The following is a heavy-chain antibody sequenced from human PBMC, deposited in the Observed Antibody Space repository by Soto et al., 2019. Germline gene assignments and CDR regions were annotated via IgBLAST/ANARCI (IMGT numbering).Heavy chain of an antibody. V-gene: IGHV4-59*01. J-gene: IGHJ4*02. Sequence: SETLSLTCTVSGDSISTFYWGWMRQSPGKELEWIGYVYYTGSTNYNPSLKRRVTISVDRSKNQFSLKLTSANAADTAVYYCARGRTVRNYADDSSDYFYFFDYWGRGTQVTVSS. CDR1: GDSISTFY. D-gene: IGHD3-22*01. CDR3: ARGRTVRNYADDSSDYFYFFDY. CDR2: VYYTGST.